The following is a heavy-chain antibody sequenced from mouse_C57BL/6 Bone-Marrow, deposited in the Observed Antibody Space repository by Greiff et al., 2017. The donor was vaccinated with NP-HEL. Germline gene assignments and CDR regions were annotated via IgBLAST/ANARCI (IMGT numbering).Heavy chain of an antibody. D-gene: IGHD2-1*01. CDR2: IYPRSGNT. V-gene: IGHV1-81*01. CDR3: ARIAYGNYVGYYAMDY. Sequence: VKLQQSGAELARPGASVKLSCKASGYTFTSYGISWVKQRTGQGLEWIGEIYPRSGNTYYNEKLKGKATLTADKSSSTAYMELRSLTSEDSAVYFCARIAYGNYVGYYAMDYWGQGTSVTVSS. CDR1: GYTFTSYG. J-gene: IGHJ4*01.